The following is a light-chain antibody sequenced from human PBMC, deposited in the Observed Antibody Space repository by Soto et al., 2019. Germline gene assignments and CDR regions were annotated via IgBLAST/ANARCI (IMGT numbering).Light chain of an antibody. CDR1: QSVSSSY. V-gene: IGKV3-20*01. J-gene: IGKJ1*01. Sequence: EIVLTQSPGTLSLSPGERATLSCRASQSVSSSYLAWYQQKPGQAPRLLIYGASSRATGIPDRFRGSRSGTNFTLTISKLEHEDFAVYYCQQYGSSPWPFGQGTKVEIK. CDR2: GAS. CDR3: QQYGSSPWP.